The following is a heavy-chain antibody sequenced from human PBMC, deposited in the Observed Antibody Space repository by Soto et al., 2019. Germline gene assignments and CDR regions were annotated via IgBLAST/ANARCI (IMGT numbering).Heavy chain of an antibody. V-gene: IGHV1-18*01. D-gene: IGHD1-26*01. CDR2: ISAYNGNT. CDR1: GYTFTSYG. CDR3: ARVVGALGHWFDP. Sequence: QVQLVQSGGEVKKPGASVKVSCKASGYTFTSYGISWVRQAPGQGLEWMGRISAYNGNTNYAQKLQGRVTMTTDTSTSTANMELRSLRSDATAVYYCARVVGALGHWFDPWGQGTLVTVSS. J-gene: IGHJ5*02.